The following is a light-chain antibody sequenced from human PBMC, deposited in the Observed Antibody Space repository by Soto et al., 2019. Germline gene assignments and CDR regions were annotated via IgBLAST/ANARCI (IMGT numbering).Light chain of an antibody. V-gene: IGKV3-11*01. CDR3: QQYNNWPPWT. CDR2: ESS. J-gene: IGKJ1*01. Sequence: DIVFTHSPGTLSLSPGERATLSCRASQSVISTYLALYQQKPGQAPRLLIYESSNRATGIAARFSGSGSGTDFTLTISSLEPEDFAVYYCQQYNNWPPWTFAQGTKVDI. CDR1: QSVISTY.